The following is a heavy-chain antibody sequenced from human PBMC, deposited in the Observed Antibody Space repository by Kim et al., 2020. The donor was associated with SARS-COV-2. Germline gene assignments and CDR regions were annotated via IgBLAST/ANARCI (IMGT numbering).Heavy chain of an antibody. CDR2: IYYSGST. D-gene: IGHD3-10*01. CDR1: GGSISSGGYY. V-gene: IGHV4-31*03. CDR3: ARVTPSGTSNP. J-gene: IGHJ5*02. Sequence: SETLSLTCTVSGGSISSGGYYWSWIRQHPGKGLEWIGYIYYSGSTYYNPSLKSRVTISVDTSKNQFSLKLSSVTAADTAVYYCARVTPSGTSNPWGQGTLVTVSS.